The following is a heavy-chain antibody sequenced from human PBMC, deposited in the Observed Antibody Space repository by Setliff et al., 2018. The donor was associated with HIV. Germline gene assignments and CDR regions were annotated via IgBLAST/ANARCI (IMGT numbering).Heavy chain of an antibody. CDR2: IIPIFGTA. V-gene: IGHV1-69*13. Sequence: SVKVSCKASGGTFSSYAISWVRQAPGQGLEWMGGIIPIFGTANYAQKFQGRVTITADESTSTAYMELSSLRSEDTAVYYCAREESGPDAFDIWGQGTMVTVSS. J-gene: IGHJ3*02. D-gene: IGHD3-10*01. CDR1: GGTFSSYA. CDR3: AREESGPDAFDI.